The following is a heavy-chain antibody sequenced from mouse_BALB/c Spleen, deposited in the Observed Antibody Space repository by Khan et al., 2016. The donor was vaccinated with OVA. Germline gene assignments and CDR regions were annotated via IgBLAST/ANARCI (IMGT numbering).Heavy chain of an antibody. J-gene: IGHJ2*01. CDR3: SRQPGYYGSRSYFDY. V-gene: IGHV5-6*01. CDR2: ISSGGSYT. Sequence: VELVESGGDSVKPGGSLKLSCAASGFTFSSYGMSWVRRTPDKRLEWVATISSGGSYTYYPDSVKGRFTISRDNAKNTLYLQMSSLKSEDTAMYYCSRQPGYYGSRSYFDYWGQGTTLTVSS. CDR1: GFTFSSYG. D-gene: IGHD1-1*01.